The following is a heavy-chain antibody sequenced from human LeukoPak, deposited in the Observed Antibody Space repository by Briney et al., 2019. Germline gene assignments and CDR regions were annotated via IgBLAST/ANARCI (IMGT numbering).Heavy chain of an antibody. D-gene: IGHD2-15*01. J-gene: IGHJ4*02. CDR1: GYTFIGYD. V-gene: IGHV1-8*01. CDR2: MNPNTGNT. CDR3: ARGAPGSYCSGGSCPYFDY. Sequence: GASVKVSCKASGYTFIGYDINWVRQATGQGFEWMGWMNPNTGNTGYAQKFRGRVTMTRNTSISTASMELSSLTSEDTALYYCARGAPGSYCSGGSCPYFDYWGQGTLVSVSS.